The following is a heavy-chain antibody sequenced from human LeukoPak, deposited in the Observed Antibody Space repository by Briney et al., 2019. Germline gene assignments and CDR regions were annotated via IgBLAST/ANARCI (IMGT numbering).Heavy chain of an antibody. J-gene: IGHJ6*03. CDR3: AKGGLDFGGTLYMDV. D-gene: IGHD3-10*01. V-gene: IGHV3-30*02. CDR2: IHFDGNTK. CDR1: GFTFSSFG. Sequence: TGGSLRLSCAASGFTFSSFGMHWVRQAPGKGLDWVAFIHFDGNTKFSSDSVKGRFTISRDNPKNALFLQMSSLRAEDTAVYYCAKGGLDFGGTLYMDVWGNGTTVTISS.